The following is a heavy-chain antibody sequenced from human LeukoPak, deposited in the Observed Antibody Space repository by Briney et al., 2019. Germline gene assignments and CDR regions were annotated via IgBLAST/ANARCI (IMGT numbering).Heavy chain of an antibody. D-gene: IGHD3-3*01. J-gene: IGHJ6*02. CDR3: ARFTRFQYYDFWSGLDYYGMDV. CDR1: GGTFSSYA. Sequence: GSSVKVSCKASGGTFSSYAISWVRQAPGQGLEWMGRIIPIFGIANYAQKFQGRVTITADKSTSTAYVELSSLRSEDTAVYYCARFTRFQYYDFWSGLDYYGMDVWGQGTTVTVSS. V-gene: IGHV1-69*04. CDR2: IIPIFGIA.